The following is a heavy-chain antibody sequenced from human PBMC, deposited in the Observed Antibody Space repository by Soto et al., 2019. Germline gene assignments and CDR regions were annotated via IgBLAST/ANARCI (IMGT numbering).Heavy chain of an antibody. V-gene: IGHV4-30-4*01. Sequence: QVQLQESGPGLVKASQTLSLTCTVSGASVNSGDYYWSWVRQPPGRGLEWIGYIHYSETIYYNPSLKSRVPILVETFKNQFSLEVSSVTAADTAVYYCARAHRYYDYPDIWGQGKTVTVSS. CDR2: IHYSETI. J-gene: IGHJ3*02. CDR1: GASVNSGDYY. CDR3: ARAHRYYDYPDI. D-gene: IGHD3-22*01.